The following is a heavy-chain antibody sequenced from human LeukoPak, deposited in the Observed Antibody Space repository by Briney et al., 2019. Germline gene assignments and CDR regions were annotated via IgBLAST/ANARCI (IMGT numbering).Heavy chain of an antibody. D-gene: IGHD2-21*02. CDR1: GGTFSSYA. V-gene: IGHV1-69*06. CDR2: IIPIFGTA. CDR3: ARDPVRIYCGGDCYQLQH. Sequence: SVKVSCKASGGTFSSYAISWVRQAPGQGLEWMGGIIPIFGTANYAQKFQGRVTITVDKSTSTAYMELSSLRSEDTAVYYCARDPVRIYCGGDCYQLQHWGQGTLVTVSS. J-gene: IGHJ1*01.